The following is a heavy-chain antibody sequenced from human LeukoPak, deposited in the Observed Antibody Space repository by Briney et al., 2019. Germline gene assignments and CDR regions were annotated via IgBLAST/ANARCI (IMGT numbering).Heavy chain of an antibody. V-gene: IGHV4-34*01. Sequence: SETLSLTCAVYGGSFSGYYWSWIRQPPGKGLEWIGEINHSGSTNYNPSLKSRVTISVDTSKNQFSLKLSSVTAADTAVYYCARSPLTSYSYGPSVLLDYWGQGTLVTVSS. D-gene: IGHD5-18*01. CDR3: ARSPLTSYSYGPSVLLDY. J-gene: IGHJ4*02. CDR2: INHSGST. CDR1: GGSFSGYY.